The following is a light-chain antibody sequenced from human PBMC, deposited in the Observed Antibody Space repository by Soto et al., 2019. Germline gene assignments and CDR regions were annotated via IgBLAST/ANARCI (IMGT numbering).Light chain of an antibody. J-gene: IGKJ3*01. V-gene: IGKV1-8*01. CDR1: QGISSY. Sequence: AIRMTQSPSPFSASTGDRVTITCRASQGISSYLAWNQQKPGKAPKLLIYAASTLQSGVPSSFSGSGSGTDFTLTISCLPSEDFATYYCQQYYSYPLTFGPGTKVDIK. CDR2: AAS. CDR3: QQYYSYPLT.